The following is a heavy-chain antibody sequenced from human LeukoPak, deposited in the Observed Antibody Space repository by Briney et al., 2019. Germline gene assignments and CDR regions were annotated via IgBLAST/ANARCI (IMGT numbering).Heavy chain of an antibody. J-gene: IGHJ5*02. Sequence: GGSLRLSCAASGFTFSSYSMNWVRQAPGKGLEWVSTINSNGGSTYYASSVKGRFSISRDNSRNTLYLRVSSLRAEDTAVYYCEPPLQFLESWGQGTMVIVSS. CDR2: INSNGGST. CDR1: GFTFSSYS. V-gene: IGHV3-23*01. D-gene: IGHD3-3*01. CDR3: EPPLQFLES.